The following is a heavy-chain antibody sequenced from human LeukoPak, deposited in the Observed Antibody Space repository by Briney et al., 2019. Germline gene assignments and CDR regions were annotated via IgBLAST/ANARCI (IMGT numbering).Heavy chain of an antibody. CDR2: ISGSPGST. J-gene: IGHJ6*03. CDR1: GFTLSSYA. D-gene: IGHD5-24*01. Sequence: GGSLRLSCAASGFTLSSYAMSWVRQAPGKGLEWVSAISGSPGSTYYADSVKGRFTISRDNSKNTLYLQMNSLRAEDTAVYYCAKVGWDYYYMDVWGKGTTVTVSS. V-gene: IGHV3-23*01. CDR3: AKVGWDYYYMDV.